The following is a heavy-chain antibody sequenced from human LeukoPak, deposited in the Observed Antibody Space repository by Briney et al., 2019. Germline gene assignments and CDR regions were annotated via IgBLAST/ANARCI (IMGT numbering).Heavy chain of an antibody. CDR1: GYTFTGYY. D-gene: IGHD2-2*02. Sequence: ASVKVSCKASGYTFTGYYMHWVRQAPVQGLEWMGWINPNSGGTNYAQKFQGRVTMTRDTSISTAYMELSRLRSDDTAVYYCAREMAANPAAIVDYGTDVWGQGTTVTVSS. V-gene: IGHV1-2*02. J-gene: IGHJ6*02. CDR3: AREMAANPAAIVDYGTDV. CDR2: INPNSGGT.